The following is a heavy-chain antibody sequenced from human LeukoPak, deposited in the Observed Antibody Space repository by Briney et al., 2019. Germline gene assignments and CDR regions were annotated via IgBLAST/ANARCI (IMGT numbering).Heavy chain of an antibody. CDR2: IYPGDSDT. J-gene: IGHJ4*02. D-gene: IGHD2-8*01. V-gene: IGHV5-51*01. Sequence: PGESLQISCKGSGYSFTSYWIGWVRQLPGKGLEWMGIIYPGDSDTRYSPSFQGQVTISADKSISTAYLQWSSLKASDTAMYYCARVGYCTNGVCRPFDYWGQGTLVTVSS. CDR1: GYSFTSYW. CDR3: ARVGYCTNGVCRPFDY.